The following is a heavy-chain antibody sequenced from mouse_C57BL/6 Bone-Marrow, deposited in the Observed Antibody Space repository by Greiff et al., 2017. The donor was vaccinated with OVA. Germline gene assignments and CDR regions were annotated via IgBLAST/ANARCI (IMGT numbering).Heavy chain of an antibody. CDR2: IDPETGGT. Sequence: VKLQQSGAELVRPGASVTLSCKASGYTFTDYEMHWVKQTPVHGLEWIGAIDPETGGTAYNQKFKGKAILTADKSSSTAYMELRSLTSEDSAVFYGTRGYSNYYAMDYWGQGTSVTGSS. CDR1: GYTFTDYE. D-gene: IGHD2-5*01. CDR3: TRGYSNYYAMDY. V-gene: IGHV1-15*01. J-gene: IGHJ4*01.